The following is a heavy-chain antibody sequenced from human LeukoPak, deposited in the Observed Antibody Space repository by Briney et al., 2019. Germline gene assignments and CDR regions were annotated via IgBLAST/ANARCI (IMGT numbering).Heavy chain of an antibody. J-gene: IGHJ6*02. CDR3: TRPAYSSGGHGMDV. D-gene: IGHD6-19*01. V-gene: IGHV3-73*01. CDR2: IRSKANSYAT. CDR1: GFTFSGSA. Sequence: PGGSLRLSCAASGFTFSGSAMRWVRQASGKGLEWVGRIRSKANSYATAYAASVKGRFTISRDDSKNTAYLQMNSLKTEDTAVYYCTRPAYSSGGHGMDVWGQGTTVTVSS.